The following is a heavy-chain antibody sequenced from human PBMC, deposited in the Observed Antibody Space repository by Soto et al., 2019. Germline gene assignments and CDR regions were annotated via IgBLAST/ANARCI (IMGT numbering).Heavy chain of an antibody. V-gene: IGHV4-59*08. CDR3: ARATIVLVPAAMVSHWFDP. Sequence: TLSLTCTVSGGSISSYYWSWIRQPPGKGLEWIGYIYYSGSTNYNPSLKSRVTISVDTSKNQFSLKLSSVTAADTAVYYCARATIVLVPAAMVSHWFDPWGQGTLVTVSS. D-gene: IGHD2-2*01. J-gene: IGHJ5*02. CDR2: IYYSGST. CDR1: GGSISSYY.